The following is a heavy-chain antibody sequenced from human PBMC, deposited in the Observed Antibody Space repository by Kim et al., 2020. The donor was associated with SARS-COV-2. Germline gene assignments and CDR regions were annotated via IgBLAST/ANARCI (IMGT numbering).Heavy chain of an antibody. CDR1: GFTFSSYS. J-gene: IGHJ5*02. CDR3: ARSGNSYSSSWSDWFDP. V-gene: IGHV3-21*01. Sequence: GGSLRLSCAASGFTFSSYSMNWVRQAPGKGLEWVSSISSSSSYIYYADSVKGRFTISRDNAKNSLYLQMNNLRAEDTAVYYCARSGNSYSSSWSDWFDPWGQGTLVTVSS. D-gene: IGHD6-13*01. CDR2: ISSSSSYI.